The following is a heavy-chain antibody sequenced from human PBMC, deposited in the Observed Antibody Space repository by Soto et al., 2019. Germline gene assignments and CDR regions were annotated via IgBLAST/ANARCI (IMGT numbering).Heavy chain of an antibody. Sequence: SETLSLTCTVSGGSISSGSYYWSWIRQHPGKGLEWIGYIYYSGSTNYNPSLKSRVTISVDTSKNQFSLKLSSVTAADTAVYYCVRNYGPVAFDIWGLGTMITVSS. CDR1: GGSISSGSYY. J-gene: IGHJ3*02. V-gene: IGHV4-31*03. D-gene: IGHD4-17*01. CDR2: IYYSGST. CDR3: VRNYGPVAFDI.